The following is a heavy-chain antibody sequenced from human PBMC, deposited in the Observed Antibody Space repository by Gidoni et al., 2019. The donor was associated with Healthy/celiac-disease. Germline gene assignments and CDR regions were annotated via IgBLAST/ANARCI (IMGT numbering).Heavy chain of an antibody. CDR3: TRVADPTGYTYYYYGMDV. CDR1: GFTFGDYA. J-gene: IGHJ6*02. CDR2: IRSKAYGGTT. V-gene: IGHV3-49*03. D-gene: IGHD5-12*01. Sequence: EVQLVESGGGLVQPGRSLRLSCTASGFTFGDYAMSWFRQAPGKGLAWVGFIRSKAYGGTTEYAASVKGRFTISRDDSKSIAYLQMNSLKTEDTAVYYCTRVADPTGYTYYYYGMDVWGQGTTVTVSS.